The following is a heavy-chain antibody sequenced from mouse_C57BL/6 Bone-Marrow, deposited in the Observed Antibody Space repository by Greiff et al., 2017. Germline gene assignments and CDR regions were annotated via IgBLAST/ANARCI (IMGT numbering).Heavy chain of an antibody. CDR1: GFSLTSYA. V-gene: IGHV2-9-1*01. D-gene: IGHD2-4*01. J-gene: IGHJ3*01. Sequence: VQLMESGPGLVAPSPSLSITCTVSGFSLTSYAISWVRQPPGKGLEWLGGIWTGGGTNYTSALKSSLSISKDNSKSQVFLQMNSLQTDDTARYYCARDDYDGVAWGGQGTLVTVSA. CDR3: ARDDYDGVAW. CDR2: IWTGGGT.